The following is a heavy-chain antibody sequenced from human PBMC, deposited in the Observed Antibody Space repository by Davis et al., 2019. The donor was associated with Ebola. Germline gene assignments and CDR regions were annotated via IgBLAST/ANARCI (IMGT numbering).Heavy chain of an antibody. V-gene: IGHV3-23*01. CDR1: VITFSSYA. CDR3: AKDIGYGDYGGDYYGMDV. Sequence: PGGSLRLSCTDSVITFSSYAMTWVRQAPGKGLEWVSAISGSGGSTYYADSVKGRFTISRDNSKKTLYLQMNSLRAEDTALYYCAKDIGYGDYGGDYYGMDVWGKGTTVTVSS. J-gene: IGHJ6*04. CDR2: ISGSGGST. D-gene: IGHD4-17*01.